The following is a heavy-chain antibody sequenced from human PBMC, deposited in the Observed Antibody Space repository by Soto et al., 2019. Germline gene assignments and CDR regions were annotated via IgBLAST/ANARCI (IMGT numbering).Heavy chain of an antibody. Sequence: GPTLVNPTQTLTLTCTFSGFSLSTSGVGVGWIRQPPGEALEWLALIYWDDYKHFSPSLESRLTITKDTSKNQVVLTMTNMEPVDTATYYCVHKGGGDRILDYWGQGTLVTVSS. J-gene: IGHJ4*02. V-gene: IGHV2-5*02. CDR3: VHKGGGDRILDY. CDR2: IYWDDYK. CDR1: GFSLSTSGVG. D-gene: IGHD3-16*01.